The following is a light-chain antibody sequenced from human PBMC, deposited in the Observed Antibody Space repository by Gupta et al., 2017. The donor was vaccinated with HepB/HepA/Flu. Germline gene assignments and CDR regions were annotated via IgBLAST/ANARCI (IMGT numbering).Light chain of an antibody. CDR1: QNVDNNY. CDR3: QKDGTSPYT. V-gene: IGKV3-20*01. Sequence: EIVLTQSPGTLSLSPGERATLSCRASQNVDNNYLAWYQQKPGQAPSLLIFAASSRTTGIPDRFSGSGSGTDFTLTISRLEPEDFAVYYCQKDGTSPYTFGQGTKLEIK. J-gene: IGKJ2*01. CDR2: AAS.